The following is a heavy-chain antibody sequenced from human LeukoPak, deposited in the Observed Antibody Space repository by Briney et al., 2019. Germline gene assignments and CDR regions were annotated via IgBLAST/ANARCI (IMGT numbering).Heavy chain of an antibody. J-gene: IGHJ4*02. CDR3: ARGSGRSKVIDY. D-gene: IGHD6-19*01. Sequence: SETLSLTCAVSGVSISSGGYSWSWIRQPPGKGLEWIGYIYHSGSTYYNPSLKSRVTISVDRSKNQFSLKLSSVTAADTAVYYCARGSGRSKVIDYWGQGTLVTVSS. CDR2: IYHSGST. V-gene: IGHV4-30-2*01. CDR1: GVSISSGGYS.